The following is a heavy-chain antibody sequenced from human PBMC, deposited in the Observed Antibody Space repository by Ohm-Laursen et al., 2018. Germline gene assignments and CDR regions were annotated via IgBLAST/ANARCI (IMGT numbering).Heavy chain of an antibody. V-gene: IGHV6-1*01. D-gene: IGHD1-1*01. CDR1: GDSVSSDSGA. CDR3: SRGQRNYYAIDV. Sequence: WQTLSLTCAISGDSVSSDSGAWNWIKQSPSRGLEWLGRTHYSSKWVYDYAVSVKSRITITPDTSKNQFSLQLNSVTPEDSAVYYCSRGQRNYYAIDVWGQGTTVTVSS. CDR2: THYSSKWVY. J-gene: IGHJ6*02.